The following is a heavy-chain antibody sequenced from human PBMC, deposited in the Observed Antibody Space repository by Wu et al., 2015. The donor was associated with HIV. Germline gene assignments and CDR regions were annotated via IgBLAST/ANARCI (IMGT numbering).Heavy chain of an antibody. Sequence: QVQLVQSGAEVKKPGASVKVSCKASGYIFSGHYMHWVRQAPGQGLEWMGWINPNSGGTNYAQKFQGRVTMTRDTSISTAYMELSRLRSDDTAVYYCARGQYYDILSGAFDIWGQGTMVTVSS. D-gene: IGHD3-9*01. CDR1: GYIFSGHY. J-gene: IGHJ3*02. V-gene: IGHV1-2*02. CDR3: ARGQYYDILSGAFDI. CDR2: INPNSGGT.